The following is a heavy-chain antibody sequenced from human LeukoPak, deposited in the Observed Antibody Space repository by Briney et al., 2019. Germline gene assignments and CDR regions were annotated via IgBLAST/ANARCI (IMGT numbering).Heavy chain of an antibody. CDR2: ISYDGSNK. D-gene: IGHD3-16*01. CDR3: AREGGVSYFSGYYYYGMDV. CDR1: GFTFSSYA. V-gene: IGHV3-30-3*01. J-gene: IGHJ6*02. Sequence: PGGSLRLSCAASGFTFSSYAMHWVRQAPGKGLEWVAVISYDGSNKYYADSVKGRFTISRDNSKNTLYLQMNSLRAEDTAVYYCAREGGVSYFSGYYYYGMDVWGQGTTVTVSS.